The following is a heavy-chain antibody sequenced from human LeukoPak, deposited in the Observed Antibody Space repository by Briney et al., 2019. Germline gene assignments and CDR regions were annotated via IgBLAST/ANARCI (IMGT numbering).Heavy chain of an antibody. CDR1: GYTFTSYD. J-gene: IGHJ4*02. D-gene: IGHD6-13*01. CDR2: MNPNSGNT. V-gene: IGHV1-8*03. CDR3: ARVYSSWPLSPDY. Sequence: ASVKVSCKASGYTFTSYDINWVRQATGQGLEWMGWMNPNSGNTGYAQKFQGRVTITRNTSTSTAYMELSSLRSEDTAVYYCARVYSSWPLSPDYWGQGTLVTVSS.